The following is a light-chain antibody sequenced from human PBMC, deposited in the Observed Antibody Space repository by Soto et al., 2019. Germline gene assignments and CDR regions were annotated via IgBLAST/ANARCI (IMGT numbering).Light chain of an antibody. CDR1: KNDIGVCDF. CDR2: EVV. Sequence: QSALTQPPSASGSPGQSVTISCTGNKNDIGVCDFVSWYQHHPGKAPRLIIYEVVQRPSGVPDRFSGSKSGNTASLTVSGLQAADEADYFCKSYAGSNTYVFGSGTKVTVL. J-gene: IGLJ1*01. V-gene: IGLV2-8*01. CDR3: KSYAGSNTYV.